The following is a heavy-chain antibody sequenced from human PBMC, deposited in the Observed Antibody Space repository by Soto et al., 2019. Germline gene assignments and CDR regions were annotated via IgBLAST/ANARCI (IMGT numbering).Heavy chain of an antibody. D-gene: IGHD2-21*02. Sequence: QVQLVESGGGVVQPGRSLRLPCAASGFTFSIYGMHWVRQAPGKGLEWVAVIWFDGSNKYYADSVKGRFTVSRDNSKNTLFLQMNSLRAEDTAVYYCARDEGGDSFDPWGQGTLVTVSS. CDR2: IWFDGSNK. CDR3: ARDEGGDSFDP. J-gene: IGHJ5*02. CDR1: GFTFSIYG. V-gene: IGHV3-33*01.